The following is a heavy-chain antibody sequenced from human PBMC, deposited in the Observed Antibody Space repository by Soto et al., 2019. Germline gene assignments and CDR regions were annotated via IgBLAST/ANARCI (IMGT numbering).Heavy chain of an antibody. V-gene: IGHV1-2*02. CDR2: INPNSGGT. CDR3: AREGHITPPYYFDY. J-gene: IGHJ4*02. D-gene: IGHD2-21*01. Sequence: ASVKVSCKASGYTFTGYYMHWVRQAPGQGLEWMGWINPNSGGTNYAQKFQGRVTMTRDTSISTAYMELSRLRSDDTAVYYCAREGHITPPYYFDYWGQGTLVTVSS. CDR1: GYTFTGYY.